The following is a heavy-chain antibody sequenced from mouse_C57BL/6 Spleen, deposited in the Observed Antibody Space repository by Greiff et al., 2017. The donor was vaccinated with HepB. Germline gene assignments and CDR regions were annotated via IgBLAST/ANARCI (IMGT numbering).Heavy chain of an antibody. V-gene: IGHV8-8*01. CDR1: GFSLSTFGMG. D-gene: IGHD3-2*02. J-gene: IGHJ4*01. CDR2: IWWDDDK. Sequence: QVTLKVSGPGILQPSQTLSLTCSFSGFSLSTFGMGVGWIRQPSGKGLEWLAHIWWDDDKYYNPALKSRLTISKDTSKNQVFLKIAKVDTADTATYYCARTAQATKYYAMDYWGQGTSVTVSS. CDR3: ARTAQATKYYAMDY.